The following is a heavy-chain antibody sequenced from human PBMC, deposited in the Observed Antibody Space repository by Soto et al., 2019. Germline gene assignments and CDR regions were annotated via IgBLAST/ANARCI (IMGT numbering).Heavy chain of an antibody. D-gene: IGHD4-4*01. CDR2: ISSSSSYI. CDR1: GFTFSSYS. Sequence: EVQLVESGGGLVKPGGSLRLSCAASGFTFSSYSMNWVRQAPGKGLEWVSSISSSSSYIYYADSVKGRFTIPRDNAKNSLYLQMNSLRAEDTAVYYCARRMTTLTTSWFDPWGQGTLVTVSS. CDR3: ARRMTTLTTSWFDP. V-gene: IGHV3-21*01. J-gene: IGHJ5*02.